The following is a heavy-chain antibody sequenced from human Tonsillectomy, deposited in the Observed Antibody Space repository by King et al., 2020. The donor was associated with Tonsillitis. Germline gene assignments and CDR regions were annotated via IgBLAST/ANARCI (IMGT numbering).Heavy chain of an antibody. J-gene: IGHJ4*02. Sequence: QLVQSGSEVKKPGSSVKVSCKTSGGTFSNSAISWVRQAPGQGLEWMGGIIPIFEKAHYARKFQGRVTITADESTSTANMELSSLRSEDTAVYYCARGRFLPYCGGDCYCHLDDWGQGTLVTVSS. D-gene: IGHD2-21*02. CDR2: IIPIFEKA. CDR1: GGTFSNSA. V-gene: IGHV1-69*01. CDR3: ARGRFLPYCGGDCYCHLDD.